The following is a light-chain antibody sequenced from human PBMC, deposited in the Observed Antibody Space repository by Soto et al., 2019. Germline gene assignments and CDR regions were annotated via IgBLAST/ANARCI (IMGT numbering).Light chain of an antibody. CDR3: SSYTSSSWV. CDR2: DVS. CDR1: SSDVGGYNY. V-gene: IGLV2-14*01. J-gene: IGLJ3*02. Sequence: QSALTQPASVSGSPGQSITISCTETSSDVGGYNYVSWYQQHPGKAPKLMIYDVSNRPSGVSNRFSGSKSGNTASLTISGLQAEDEADYYCSSYTSSSWVFGGGTKLTVL.